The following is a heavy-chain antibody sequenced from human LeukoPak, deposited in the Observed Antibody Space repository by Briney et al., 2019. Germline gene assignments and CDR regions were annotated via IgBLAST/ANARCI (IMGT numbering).Heavy chain of an antibody. CDR1: GYTFTNYG. CDR3: ARDKRVVVVVGATPWFDP. CDR2: ISTYSGNT. V-gene: IGHV1-18*01. J-gene: IGHJ5*02. D-gene: IGHD2-15*01. Sequence: ASVKVSFKASGYTFTNYGVSWVRQAPGQGLEWMGWISTYSGNTHYAQHLQGRVTLTTDTSTNTAYMELTNLRSDDTAVYYCARDKRVVVVVGATPWFDPWSQGALVTVSS.